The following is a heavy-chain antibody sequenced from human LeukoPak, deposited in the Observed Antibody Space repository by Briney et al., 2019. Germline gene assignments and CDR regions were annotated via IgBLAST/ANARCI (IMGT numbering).Heavy chain of an antibody. V-gene: IGHV1-69*05. CDR1: GGTFSSYA. CDR3: ARTYYYDSSGYYYGVY. Sequence: EASVKGSCKASGGTFSSYAISWVRQAPGQGLEWMGGISPIFGTANYAQKFQGRVTITTDESTSTAYMELSSLRSEDTAVYYCARTYYYDSSGYYYGVYWGRGTLVTVSS. J-gene: IGHJ4*02. D-gene: IGHD3-22*01. CDR2: ISPIFGTA.